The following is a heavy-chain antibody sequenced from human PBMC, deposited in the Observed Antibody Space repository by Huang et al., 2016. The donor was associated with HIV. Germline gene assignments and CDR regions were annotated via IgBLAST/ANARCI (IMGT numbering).Heavy chain of an antibody. CDR2: IRGNAYGGTT. CDR3: TRVVYSGGYYGFFDY. D-gene: IGHD1-26*01. V-gene: IGHV3-49*03. Sequence: EVQLVESGGGLVQPGRYLRLSCSASGFTFGGYAMSWFCQAPGKGMEWVGFIRGNAYGGTTEYAASVKDRFTISRYESKSIAYLQMNSLKTEDTAMYFCTRVVYSGGYYGFFDYWGQGTLVTVSS. J-gene: IGHJ4*02. CDR1: GFTFGGYA.